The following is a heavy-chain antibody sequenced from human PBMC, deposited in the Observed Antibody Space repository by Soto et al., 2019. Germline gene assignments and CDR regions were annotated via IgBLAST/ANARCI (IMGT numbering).Heavy chain of an antibody. D-gene: IGHD1-26*01. CDR3: ARDQREGELPRPGDGMDV. V-gene: IGHV3-33*01. J-gene: IGHJ6*02. CDR2: IWYDGSNK. CDR1: GFTFSSYG. Sequence: GPLRLSCAASGFTFSSYGMHWVRQSPGKGLEWVAVIWYDGSNKYYADSVKGRFTISRDNSKNTLYLQMNSLRAEDTAVYYCARDQREGELPRPGDGMDVWGQGTTVTVSS.